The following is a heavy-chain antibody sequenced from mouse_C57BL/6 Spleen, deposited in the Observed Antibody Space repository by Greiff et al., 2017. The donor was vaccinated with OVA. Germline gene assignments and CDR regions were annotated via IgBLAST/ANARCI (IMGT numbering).Heavy chain of an antibody. Sequence: QVQLQQSGAELARPGASVTMSCKASGYTFTSYTMYWVKQRPGQGLEWIGYINPSSGYTKYNQKFKDKATLTADKSSSTAYMQLSSLTSEDSAVYYCAAYDYDETWFAYWGQGTLVTVSA. CDR1: GYTFTSYT. J-gene: IGHJ3*01. CDR3: AAYDYDETWFAY. D-gene: IGHD2-4*01. V-gene: IGHV1-4*01. CDR2: INPSSGYT.